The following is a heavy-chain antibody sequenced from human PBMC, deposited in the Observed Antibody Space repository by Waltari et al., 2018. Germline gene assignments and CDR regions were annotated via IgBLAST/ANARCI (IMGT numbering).Heavy chain of an antibody. Sequence: QVQLVQSGAEVKKPGSSVQVSCKASGGTFSSYAISWVRQAPGQGIEWRWGIIAILGVANYSEKIQGRVTITADESTSTAYMELSSLMSEDTAVYYCARIVGGYDSGAFDIWGQGTMVTVSS. V-gene: IGHV1-69*04. CDR1: GGTFSSYA. CDR2: IIAILGVA. CDR3: ARIVGGYDSGAFDI. J-gene: IGHJ3*02. D-gene: IGHD5-12*01.